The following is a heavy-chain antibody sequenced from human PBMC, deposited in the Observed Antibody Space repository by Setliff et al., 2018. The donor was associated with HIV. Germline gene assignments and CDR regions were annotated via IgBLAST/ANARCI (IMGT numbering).Heavy chain of an antibody. CDR2: IYPSGGST. V-gene: IGHV1-46*01. CDR1: GYTFTSYY. CDR3: ARFDHYGDYGRIGDAFDI. Sequence: ASVKVSCKASGYTFTSYYMHWVRQAPGQGLEWMGIIYPSGGSTSYAQKFQGRVTMTRDTTTSTVYMQLSSLRSEDTAVYYCARFDHYGDYGRIGDAFDIWGQGTMVTVSS. D-gene: IGHD4-17*01. J-gene: IGHJ3*02.